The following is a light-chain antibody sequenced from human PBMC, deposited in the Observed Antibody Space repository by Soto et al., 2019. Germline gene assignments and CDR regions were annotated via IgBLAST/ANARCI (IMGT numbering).Light chain of an antibody. CDR3: QQLNSYPL. J-gene: IGKJ3*01. CDR1: RGISSS. Sequence: DIQLTQSPSFLSASVGDRVTITCRASRGISSSLVWYQQKPGKAPKLLIYAASTLQSGVPPRFSGSGSETEFTLTISSLQPEDFATYYCQQLNSYPLFGPGTKVDIK. V-gene: IGKV1-9*01. CDR2: AAS.